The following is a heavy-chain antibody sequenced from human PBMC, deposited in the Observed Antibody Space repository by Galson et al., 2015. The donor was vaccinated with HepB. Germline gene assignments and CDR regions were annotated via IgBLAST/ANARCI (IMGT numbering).Heavy chain of an antibody. Sequence: SLRLSCAASGFRFSYYAMNWVRQAPGKGLEWVSDISGSGSRTSYADSVEGRFTISRDNSGNKVFLQMDGLRVDDTAVYYCAKHDLYGDSWRGGGFDYWGQGALVTVSS. CDR2: ISGSGSRT. V-gene: IGHV3-23*01. J-gene: IGHJ4*02. CDR3: AKHDLYGDSWRGGGFDY. D-gene: IGHD4-17*01. CDR1: GFRFSYYA.